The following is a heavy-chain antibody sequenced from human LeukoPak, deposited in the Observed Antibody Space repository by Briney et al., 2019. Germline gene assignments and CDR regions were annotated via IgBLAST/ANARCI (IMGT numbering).Heavy chain of an antibody. CDR3: AIHGFHVPKYYFGY. D-gene: IGHD2-2*01. J-gene: IGHJ4*02. CDR2: IYSGGST. Sequence: GGSLRLSCAASGFTVSSNYMSWVRQAPGKGLEWVSMIYSGGSTYYADSVKGRFTISRDNSKNTLYLQMNSLRAEDTAVYYCAIHGFHVPKYYFGYWGQGTLVTVSS. V-gene: IGHV3-53*01. CDR1: GFTVSSNY.